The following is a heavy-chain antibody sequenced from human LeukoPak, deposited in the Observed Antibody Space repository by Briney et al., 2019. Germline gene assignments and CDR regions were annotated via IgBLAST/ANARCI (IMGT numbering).Heavy chain of an antibody. J-gene: IGHJ4*02. Sequence: ASVKVSCKASGYTFTSYYMHWVRQAPGQGLEWMGWINPNSGGTNYAQKFQGRVTMTRDTSISTAYMELSRLRSDDTAVYYCARDLGRDGYLYYFDYWGQGTLVTVSS. CDR3: ARDLGRDGYLYYFDY. CDR2: INPNSGGT. D-gene: IGHD5-24*01. V-gene: IGHV1-2*02. CDR1: GYTFTSYY.